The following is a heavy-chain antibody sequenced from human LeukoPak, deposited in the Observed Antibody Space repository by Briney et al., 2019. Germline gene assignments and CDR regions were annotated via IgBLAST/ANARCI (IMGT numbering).Heavy chain of an antibody. D-gene: IGHD6-13*01. CDR1: GFTFSSFG. V-gene: IGHV3-30*02. CDR2: IRYDGIAI. CDR3: AKGTSGIIAGGHDYYMDV. J-gene: IGHJ6*03. Sequence: GGSLRLSCAASGFTFSSFGMNWVRQAPGKGLEWVTFIRYDGIAIQYADSVKGRFTISRDNSKNALCLQMISLRPEDTAVYFCAKGTSGIIAGGHDYYMDVWGKGTTVTISS.